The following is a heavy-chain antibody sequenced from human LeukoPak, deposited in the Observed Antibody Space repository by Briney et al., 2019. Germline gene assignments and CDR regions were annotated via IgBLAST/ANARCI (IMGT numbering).Heavy chain of an antibody. CDR2: IIPIFGTA. Sequence: GASVKVSCKASGYTFTGYYMHWVRQAPGQGLEWMGGIIPIFGTANYAQKFQGRVTITADESTSTAYMELSSLRSEDTAVYYCAREWGRGGPMTLNWGQGTLVTVSS. J-gene: IGHJ4*02. V-gene: IGHV1-69*13. CDR1: GYTFTGYY. D-gene: IGHD3-16*01. CDR3: AREWGRGGPMTLN.